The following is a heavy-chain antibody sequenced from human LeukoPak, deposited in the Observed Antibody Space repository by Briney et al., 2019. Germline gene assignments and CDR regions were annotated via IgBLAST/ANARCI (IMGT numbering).Heavy chain of an antibody. J-gene: IGHJ4*02. CDR2: IYYSGST. CDR1: GGSISSYY. Sequence: SETLSLTCTVSGGSISSYYWSWIRQPPGKGLEWIGYIYYSGSTNYNPSLKSRVAMSVDTSNNQFFLRLTSVTAADTALYYCARGRFELPYWGRGTLVTVSS. CDR3: ARGRFELPY. D-gene: IGHD2-15*01. V-gene: IGHV4-59*01.